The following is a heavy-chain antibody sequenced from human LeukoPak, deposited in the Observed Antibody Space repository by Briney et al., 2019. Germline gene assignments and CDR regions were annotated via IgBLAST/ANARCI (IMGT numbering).Heavy chain of an antibody. J-gene: IGHJ6*03. D-gene: IGHD1-26*01. Sequence: GGSLRLSCAASGFTFDDYGMSWVRQAPGKGLEWVSSITSSGSYIYYADSVKGRFTISRDNAKNSLYLQLNSLRAEDTAVYYCARDPYSGSYSDYYYYMDVWGKGTTVTVSS. CDR3: ARDPYSGSYSDYYYYMDV. CDR2: ITSSGSYI. CDR1: GFTFDDYG. V-gene: IGHV3-21*01.